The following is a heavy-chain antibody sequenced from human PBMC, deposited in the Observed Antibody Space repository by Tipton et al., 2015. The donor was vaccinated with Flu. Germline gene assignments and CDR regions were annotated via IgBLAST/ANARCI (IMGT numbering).Heavy chain of an antibody. J-gene: IGHJ4*02. CDR1: GGSISSYY. CDR2: IYTRGST. CDR3: ARWGIAARSGGGGFDY. D-gene: IGHD6-25*01. Sequence: LRLSCTVSGGSISSYYWSWIRQPAGKGLEWIGRIYTRGSTNYNPSLKSRVTMSVDTSKNQFSLKLSSVTAADTAVYYCARWGIAARSGGGGFDYWGQGTLVTVSS. V-gene: IGHV4-4*07.